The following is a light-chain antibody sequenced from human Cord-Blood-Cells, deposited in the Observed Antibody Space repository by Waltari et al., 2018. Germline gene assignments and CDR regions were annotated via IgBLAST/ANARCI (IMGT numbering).Light chain of an antibody. CDR2: AAS. CDR3: QQSYSTPRT. V-gene: IGKV1-39*01. J-gene: IGKJ1*01. CDR1: QRISSY. Sequence: IQLTQSPSSLSASVGDRVPITCRASQRISSYLNWYQQKPGKAPKLLIYAASSLQSGVPSRFSGSGSGTDFTLTISSLQPEDFATYYCQQSYSTPRTFGQGTKVEIK.